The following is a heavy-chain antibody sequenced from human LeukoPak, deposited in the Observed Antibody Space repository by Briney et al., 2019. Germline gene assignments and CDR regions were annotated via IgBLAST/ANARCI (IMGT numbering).Heavy chain of an antibody. D-gene: IGHD3-22*01. CDR2: IRYTHTGST. V-gene: IGHV4-39*01. CDR1: GGSISSSSYY. CDR3: ARRPTTMNAFDI. Sequence: SETLSLTCTVSGGSISSSSYYWGWVRQPPGKGLEWIGSIRYTHTGSTYYNPSLKSRVTMSGDTSKNQFSLKVTSVTAADTAVYYCARRPTTMNAFDIWGQGTTVTVSS. J-gene: IGHJ3*02.